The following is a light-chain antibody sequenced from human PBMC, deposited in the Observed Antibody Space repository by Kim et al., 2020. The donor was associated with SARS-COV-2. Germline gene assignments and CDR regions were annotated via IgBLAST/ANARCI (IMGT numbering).Light chain of an antibody. CDR2: EDS. CDR3: QSYDSNTQVV. J-gene: IGLJ3*02. CDR1: SGDIVSNY. V-gene: IGLV6-57*03. Sequence: KTVTISCTRSSGDIVSNYVQWYQQRPGSAPTTVIYEDSRRPSGVPDRFSGSIDSSSNSASLTISGLQTEDEADYYCQSYDSNTQVVFGGGTQLTVL.